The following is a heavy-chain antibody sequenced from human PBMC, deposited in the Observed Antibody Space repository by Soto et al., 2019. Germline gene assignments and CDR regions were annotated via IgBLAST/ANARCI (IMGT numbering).Heavy chain of an antibody. J-gene: IGHJ6*02. Sequence: GGSLRLSCAASGFTFSGYGMHWVRQAPGKGLEWVAVIWYDGSNKYYADSVKGRFTISRDNSKNTLYLQMNSLRAEDTAVCYCAKVLGYEPSYSSGMDVGGQGPTVTVSS. D-gene: IGHD5-12*01. CDR3: AKVLGYEPSYSSGMDV. CDR1: GFTFSGYG. V-gene: IGHV3-33*06. CDR2: IWYDGSNK.